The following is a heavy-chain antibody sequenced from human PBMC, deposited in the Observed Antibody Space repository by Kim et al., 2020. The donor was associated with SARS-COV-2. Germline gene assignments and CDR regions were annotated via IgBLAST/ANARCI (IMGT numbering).Heavy chain of an antibody. Sequence: SETLSLTCAVYGGSFSGYYWSWIRQPPGKGLEWIGEINHSGSTNYNPSLKSRVTISVDTSKNQFSLKLSSVTAADTAVYYCARVQSRAPRFYSSSWSYFDYWGQGTLVTVSS. CDR1: GGSFSGYY. D-gene: IGHD6-13*01. V-gene: IGHV4-34*01. CDR2: INHSGST. J-gene: IGHJ4*02. CDR3: ARVQSRAPRFYSSSWSYFDY.